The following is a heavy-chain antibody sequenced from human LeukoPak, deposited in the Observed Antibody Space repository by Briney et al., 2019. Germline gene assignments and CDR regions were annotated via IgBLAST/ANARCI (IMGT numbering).Heavy chain of an antibody. D-gene: IGHD6-19*01. Sequence: ASVKVSCKASGYTFTSYYMHWVRQAPGQGLEWMGIINPSGGSTSYAQKFQGRVTMTRDTSTSTVYMELSSLRSEDTAVYYCARVGYSSGWYVAFDIWGQGTMVTVSP. J-gene: IGHJ3*02. CDR3: ARVGYSSGWYVAFDI. V-gene: IGHV1-46*01. CDR1: GYTFTSYY. CDR2: INPSGGST.